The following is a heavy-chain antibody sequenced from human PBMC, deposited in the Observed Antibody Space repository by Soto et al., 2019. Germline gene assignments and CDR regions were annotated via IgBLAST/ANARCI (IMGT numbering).Heavy chain of an antibody. V-gene: IGHV1-3*01. J-gene: IGHJ4*02. CDR2: INAGNGKT. CDR1: GYTFTSYA. Sequence: ASVKVSCKASGYTFTSYAMHWVRQAPGQRLEWMGWINAGNGKTKYSQKFQGRVTITRDTSASTAYMELSSLRSEDTAVYYCARDRYYYDSSGYYYFDYWGQGTLVTVSS. D-gene: IGHD3-22*01. CDR3: ARDRYYYDSSGYYYFDY.